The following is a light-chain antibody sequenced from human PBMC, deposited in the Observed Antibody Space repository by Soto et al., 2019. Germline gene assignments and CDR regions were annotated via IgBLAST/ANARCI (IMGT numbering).Light chain of an antibody. CDR3: CSYAGSYTYV. CDR1: TNYVGGYNY. V-gene: IGLV2-11*01. Sequence: SVLTQPPPVSRSPGPSVPRSRTGNTNYVGGYNYVSWYQQHPGKAPKLMIYDVIKRPSGVPDRFSGSKSGNTASLTISGLQAEDEADYYCCSYAGSYTYVFGTGTKVTVL. J-gene: IGLJ1*01. CDR2: DVI.